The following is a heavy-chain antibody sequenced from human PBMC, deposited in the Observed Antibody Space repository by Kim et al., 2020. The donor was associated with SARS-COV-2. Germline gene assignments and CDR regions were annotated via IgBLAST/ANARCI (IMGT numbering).Heavy chain of an antibody. V-gene: IGHV3-21*01. Sequence: YAESVKVPVTISRDNAKNSLYLQMNSLRAEDTAVYYCARAYSSGWAYFDYWGQGTLVTVSS. D-gene: IGHD6-19*01. J-gene: IGHJ4*02. CDR3: ARAYSSGWAYFDY.